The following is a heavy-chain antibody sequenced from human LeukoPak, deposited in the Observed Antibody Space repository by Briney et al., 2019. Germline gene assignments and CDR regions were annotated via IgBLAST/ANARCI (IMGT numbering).Heavy chain of an antibody. CDR1: GGSISSYS. J-gene: IGHJ4*02. Sequence: PSETLSLTCTVSGGSISSYSWGWIRQPPGKGLEWIGYIYYSGSTSYNPSLKSRVTMSVDTSKNQFSLKLSSVTAADTAVYYCARRFKDNSWSEYFDYWGQGTLVTVSS. V-gene: IGHV4-59*08. D-gene: IGHD6-13*01. CDR3: ARRFKDNSWSEYFDY. CDR2: IYYSGST.